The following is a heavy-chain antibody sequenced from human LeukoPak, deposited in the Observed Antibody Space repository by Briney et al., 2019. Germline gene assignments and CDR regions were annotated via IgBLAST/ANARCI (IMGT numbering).Heavy chain of an antibody. CDR3: ARARGSGSYYVYYYFDY. CDR1: GDSISSGGYS. D-gene: IGHD3-10*01. CDR2: IYHSGST. V-gene: IGHV4-30-2*01. J-gene: IGHJ4*02. Sequence: SQTLSLTCAVSGDSISSGGYSWSWIRQPPGKGLEWIGYIYHSGSTYYNPSLKSRVTMSVDRSKNQFSLRLSSVTAADTAVYCCARARGSGSYYVYYYFDYWGQGTLVTVSS.